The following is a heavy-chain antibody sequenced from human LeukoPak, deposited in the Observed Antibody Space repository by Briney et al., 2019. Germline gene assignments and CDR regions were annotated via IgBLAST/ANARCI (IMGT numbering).Heavy chain of an antibody. Sequence: ASVKVSCKASGYTFTSYYMHWVRQAPGQGVEWMVIINPSGGSTSYAQKFQGRVTMTRDTSTSTVYMELSSLRSEDTAVYYCAREADYDSSGYRTYYFDYWGQGTLVTVSS. D-gene: IGHD3-22*01. CDR2: INPSGGST. CDR3: AREADYDSSGYRTYYFDY. CDR1: GYTFTSYY. V-gene: IGHV1-46*01. J-gene: IGHJ4*02.